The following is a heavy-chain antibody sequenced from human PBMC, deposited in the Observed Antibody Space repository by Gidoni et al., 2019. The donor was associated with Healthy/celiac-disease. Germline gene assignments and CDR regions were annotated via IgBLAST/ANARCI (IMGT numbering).Heavy chain of an antibody. CDR1: GGSISGSSYS. D-gene: IGHD6-13*01. V-gene: IGHV4-39*01. CDR2: IYYSGST. Sequence: QLQLQESGPGLVKPSETLSLTCTVSGGSISGSSYSWGWIRQPPGKGLEWFGSIYYSGSTYYNPSLKSRGTISVYTSKNQFSLNLSSVTAADTAVYYCARHVGRDSSSWYLFDAFDIWGQGTMVTVSS. J-gene: IGHJ3*02. CDR3: ARHVGRDSSSWYLFDAFDI.